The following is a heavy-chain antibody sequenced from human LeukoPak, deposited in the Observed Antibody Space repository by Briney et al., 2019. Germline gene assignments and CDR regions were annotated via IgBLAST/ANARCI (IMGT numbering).Heavy chain of an antibody. Sequence: GGSLRLSCAASGFTFSSYDMHWVRQPTGGGLEWVSGIGTAGDTYFLGSVKGRFTISRENAQNSLYLQMNSLRAGDTAVYYCAREAGGYSYGSVDYWGQGTLVTVSS. CDR2: IGTAGDT. CDR1: GFTFSSYD. J-gene: IGHJ4*02. CDR3: AREAGGYSYGSVDY. V-gene: IGHV3-13*01. D-gene: IGHD5-18*01.